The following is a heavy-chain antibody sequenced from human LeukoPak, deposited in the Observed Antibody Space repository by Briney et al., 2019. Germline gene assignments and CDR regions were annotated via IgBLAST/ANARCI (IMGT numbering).Heavy chain of an antibody. CDR1: GFTFSSYA. V-gene: IGHV3-23*01. CDR3: AKASRLSLGRSYFDY. CDR2: ISGSGGST. J-gene: IGHJ4*02. Sequence: GGSLRLSCAASGFTFSSYAMSWVRQAPGKGLEWVSSISGSGGSTYYADSVKGRFTISRDNPKHPLYLPMNSMRDEDTAVYYCAKASRLSLGRSYFDYWGQGTLVTVSS. D-gene: IGHD2-15*01.